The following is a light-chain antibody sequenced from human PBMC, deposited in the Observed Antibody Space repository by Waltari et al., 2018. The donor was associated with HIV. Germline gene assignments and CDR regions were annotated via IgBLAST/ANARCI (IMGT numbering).Light chain of an antibody. CDR3: CSYSGTYSYV. J-gene: IGLJ1*01. CDR2: DVT. V-gene: IGLV2-11*01. CDR1: SSDFRFYTC. Sequence: QSALTQPRPVSGSPGQSVSISCTETSSDFRFYTCVSWYQQHPGKAPKLIIYDVTKRPSGVPDRFSASRSGNTASLTISGLQAEDEATYFCCSYSGTYSYVFGTGTEVSLI.